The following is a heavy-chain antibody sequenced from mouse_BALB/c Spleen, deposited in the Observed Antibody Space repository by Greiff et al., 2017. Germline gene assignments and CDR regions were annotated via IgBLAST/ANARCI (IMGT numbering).Heavy chain of an antibody. Sequence: VQLQQSGAELVKPGASVKLSCTASGFNIKDTYMHWVKQRPEQGLEWIGRIDPANGNTKYDPKFQGKATITADTSSNTAYLQLSSLTSEDTAVYYCARSGDGYDYAMDYWGQGTSVTVSS. CDR1: GFNIKDTY. V-gene: IGHV14-3*02. J-gene: IGHJ4*01. D-gene: IGHD2-2*01. CDR2: IDPANGNT. CDR3: ARSGDGYDYAMDY.